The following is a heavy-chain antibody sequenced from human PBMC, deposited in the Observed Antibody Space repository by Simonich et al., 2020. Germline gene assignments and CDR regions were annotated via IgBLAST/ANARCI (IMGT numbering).Heavy chain of an antibody. CDR3: AKDGGYCTNGVCYYFDY. J-gene: IGHJ4*02. V-gene: IGHV3-9*01. CDR1: GFNFDDYA. CDR2: NRLNSGSI. Sequence: EVQLVESGGGLVQPGRSLRLYFAASGFNFDDYAMHWVRQAPGRGLGWVSGNRLNSGSIGYADSVKGRFTISRDNAKNSLYLQMNSLRAEDTALYYCAKDGGYCTNGVCYYFDYWGQGTLVTVSS. D-gene: IGHD2-8*01.